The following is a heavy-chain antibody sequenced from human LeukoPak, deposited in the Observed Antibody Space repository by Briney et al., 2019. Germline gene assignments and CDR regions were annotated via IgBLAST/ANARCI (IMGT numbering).Heavy chain of an antibody. D-gene: IGHD6-6*01. Sequence: RASVKVSCKASGGTFSSYAISWVRQAPGQGLEWMGGIIPIFGTASYAQKFQGRVTITADESTSTAYMELSSLRSEDTAVYYCARGLAYSSSFLYAFDIWGQGTMVTVSS. J-gene: IGHJ3*02. CDR3: ARGLAYSSSFLYAFDI. CDR1: GGTFSSYA. CDR2: IIPIFGTA. V-gene: IGHV1-69*13.